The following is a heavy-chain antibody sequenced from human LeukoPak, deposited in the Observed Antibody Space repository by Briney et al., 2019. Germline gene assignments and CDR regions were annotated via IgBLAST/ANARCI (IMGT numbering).Heavy chain of an antibody. CDR1: GFTFSSYG. CDR3: AKDYGGKGFDY. D-gene: IGHD4-23*01. CDR2: ISYDGSNK. V-gene: IGHV3-30*18. J-gene: IGHJ4*02. Sequence: PGGSLRLSCAASGFTFSSYGMHWVRQAPGKGLEWVAVISYDGSNKYYADSVKGRFAISRDNSKNTLYLQMNSLRAEDTAVYYCAKDYGGKGFDYWGQGTLVTVSS.